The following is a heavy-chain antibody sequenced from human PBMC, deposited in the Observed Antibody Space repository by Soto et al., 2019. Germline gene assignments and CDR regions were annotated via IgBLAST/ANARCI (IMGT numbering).Heavy chain of an antibody. CDR3: VNGGSGWYGY. Sequence: PGGSLRLSCSASGFTFSSYPMHWVRQAPGKGLEYVSAISRNGGTTYYADTVKGRFTISRDNSKNTLYIQMSSLRAEDTAVYYCVNGGSGWYGYWGQGTLVTVSS. CDR1: GFTFSSYP. V-gene: IGHV3-64D*06. D-gene: IGHD6-19*01. CDR2: ISRNGGTT. J-gene: IGHJ4*02.